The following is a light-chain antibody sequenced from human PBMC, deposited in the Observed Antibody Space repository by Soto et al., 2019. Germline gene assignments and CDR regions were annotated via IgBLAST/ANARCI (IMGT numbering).Light chain of an antibody. V-gene: IGLV6-57*04. J-gene: IGLJ3*02. CDR2: GDT. Sequence: NFILTQPHSVSESPGKTVTISCTRSSGSIASNYVQWYQQRPGSAPPTIIYGDTLRPSGVPDRFSGSIDISSNSASLTISGLKTEDEADYYCQSYGVFGGRTKLTVL. CDR1: SGSIASNY. CDR3: QSYGV.